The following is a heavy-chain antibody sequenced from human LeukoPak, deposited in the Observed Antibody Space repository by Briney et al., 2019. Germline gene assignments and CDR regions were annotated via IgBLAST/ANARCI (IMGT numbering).Heavy chain of an antibody. J-gene: IGHJ4*02. CDR3: ASIPGGYGIDY. V-gene: IGHV3-7*01. Sequence: PGGSLRLSCAASGFTFSNYWLSWVRQAPGKGLEWVANIMQDGSEKYYVDSVKGRFTISRDNSKNSLYLQMNSLRAEDTAVYYCASIPGGYGIDYWGQGTLVTVSS. CDR2: IMQDGSEK. CDR1: GFTFSNYW. D-gene: IGHD2-8*02.